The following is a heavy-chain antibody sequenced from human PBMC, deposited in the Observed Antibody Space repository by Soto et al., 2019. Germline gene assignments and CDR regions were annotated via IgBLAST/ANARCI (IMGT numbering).Heavy chain of an antibody. Sequence: EASVKVSCKASGYTFTNYGITWVRQAPGQGLEWMGWIGAYNGNTHYTERLQGRVTMTTDTSTSTAYMELRGLRSEDTAVYYCARVPFLGYFDGVPRGPYHYWGFWRKGTTVTVAS. CDR3: ARVPFLGYFDGVPRGPYHYWGF. V-gene: IGHV1-18*01. D-gene: IGHD3-9*01. CDR1: GYTFTNYG. J-gene: IGHJ6*01. CDR2: IGAYNGNT.